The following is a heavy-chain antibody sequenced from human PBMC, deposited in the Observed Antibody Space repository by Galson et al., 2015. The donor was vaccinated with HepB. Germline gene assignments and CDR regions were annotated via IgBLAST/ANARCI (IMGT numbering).Heavy chain of an antibody. Sequence: SLRLSCAASGFTFSDYYMRWIRQAPGKGLEWVAYISSNGSTIYYADSVKGQFTISRDNATNSLYLQMNSLRAEDTAVYYCERHNDYIIGWFMSGFDYWGQVTLGTVYS. CDR2: ISSNGSTI. J-gene: IGHJ4*02. V-gene: IGHV3-11*01. D-gene: IGHD6-13*01. CDR1: GFTFSDYY. CDR3: ERHNDYIIGWFMSGFDY.